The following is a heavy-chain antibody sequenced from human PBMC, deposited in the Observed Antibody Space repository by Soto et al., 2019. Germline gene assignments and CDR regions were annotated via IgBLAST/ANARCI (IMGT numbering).Heavy chain of an antibody. D-gene: IGHD1-26*01. CDR2: IWHDGNNK. CDR1: GFTFSNYG. CDR3: ASDLVRASDSYGLDV. Sequence: QVQLVESGGGVVQPGRSLRLSCAASGFTFSNYGMHWVRQAPGKGLEWVAIIWHDGNNKYYADSVRGRFIISRDNSKNRLYLQMNSLRAEDTAVYYCASDLVRASDSYGLDVWGQGTPVTVSS. V-gene: IGHV3-33*01. J-gene: IGHJ6*02.